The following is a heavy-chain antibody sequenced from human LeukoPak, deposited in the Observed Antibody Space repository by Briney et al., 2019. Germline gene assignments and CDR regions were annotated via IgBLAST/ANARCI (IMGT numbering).Heavy chain of an antibody. V-gene: IGHV3-23*01. CDR3: ATISSPYYFDC. CDR2: ISGSGGTT. Sequence: AGGSLRLSCAASGFTFSSYAMSWVRQAPGKGLEWVSIISGSGGTTYYAASVKDQFTISRDNSKNTLYLQMNSLRADDTAVYYCATISSPYYFDCWGQGTLVTVSS. D-gene: IGHD3-16*01. CDR1: GFTFSSYA. J-gene: IGHJ4*02.